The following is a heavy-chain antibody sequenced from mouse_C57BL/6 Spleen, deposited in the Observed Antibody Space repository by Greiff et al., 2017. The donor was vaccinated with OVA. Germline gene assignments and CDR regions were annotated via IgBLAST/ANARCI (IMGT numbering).Heavy chain of an antibody. Sequence: EVQGVESGPVLVKPGASVKMSCKASGYTFTDYYMNWVKQSHGKSLEWIGVINPYNGGTSYNQKFKGKATLTVDKSSSTAYMELNSLTSEDSAVYYCARSGRMGYYDAMDYWGQGTSVTVSS. V-gene: IGHV1-19*01. CDR1: GYTFTDYY. J-gene: IGHJ4*01. D-gene: IGHD2-2*01. CDR2: INPYNGGT. CDR3: ARSGRMGYYDAMDY.